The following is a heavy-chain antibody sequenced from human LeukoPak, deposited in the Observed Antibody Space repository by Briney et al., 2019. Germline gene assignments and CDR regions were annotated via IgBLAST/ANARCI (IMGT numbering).Heavy chain of an antibody. Sequence: PSETLSLTCTVSGGSISSYYWSWIRQPPGKGLEWIGYIYYSGSTNYNPSLKSRVTISVDTSKNQFSLKLSSVTAADTAIYYCARDSGTTGEVKFDPWGQGTLVTVSS. CDR3: ARDSGTTGEVKFDP. CDR2: IYYSGST. V-gene: IGHV4-59*12. J-gene: IGHJ5*02. CDR1: GGSISSYY. D-gene: IGHD3-10*01.